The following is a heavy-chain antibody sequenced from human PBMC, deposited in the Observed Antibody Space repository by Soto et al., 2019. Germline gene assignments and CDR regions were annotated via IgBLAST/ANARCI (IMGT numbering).Heavy chain of an antibody. V-gene: IGHV4-38-2*01. J-gene: IGHJ6*02. CDR1: GYSITSVHY. CDR3: ARRIEMTTMKTGMDV. Sequence: SDTLSLTCDVSGYSITSVHYWGWIRQPPGKGLEWIGIIHHSGSTYYSPSLKSRVTISIDTSRNRFSLKVTSVTAADTAVYYCARRIEMTTMKTGMDVWGQGTTVTVSS. CDR2: IHHSGST.